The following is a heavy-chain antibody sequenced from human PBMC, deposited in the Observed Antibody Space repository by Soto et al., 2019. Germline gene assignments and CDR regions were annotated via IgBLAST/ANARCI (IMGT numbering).Heavy chain of an antibody. CDR1: GGSINSGDSY. Sequence: QVQLQESGPGLVRPSQTLSLICTVSGGSINSGDSYWNWIRQHPEKGLEWIGYINYRGSTFYNPCLKSRIIISVDTSKNQFSLKLSSVTAADTAVYYCARDAPGVAPYGGQGTLVTVSS. CDR3: ARDAPGVAPY. V-gene: IGHV4-31*03. D-gene: IGHD2-15*01. CDR2: INYRGST. J-gene: IGHJ4*02.